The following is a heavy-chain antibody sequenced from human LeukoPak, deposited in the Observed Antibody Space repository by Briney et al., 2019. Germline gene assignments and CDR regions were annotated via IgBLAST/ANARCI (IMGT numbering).Heavy chain of an antibody. CDR3: ARDSSGYYGSSWFDP. D-gene: IGHD3-22*01. CDR2: ISAYNGNT. J-gene: IGHJ5*02. V-gene: IGHV1-18*01. CDR1: GYTFTSYG. Sequence: ASVKVSCNASGYTFTSYGISWLLQAPGQGLQGMGWISAYNGNTNYAQKLQGRVTMTTDTSTSTAYMELRSLRSDDTAVYYCARDSSGYYGSSWFDPWGQGTLVTVSS.